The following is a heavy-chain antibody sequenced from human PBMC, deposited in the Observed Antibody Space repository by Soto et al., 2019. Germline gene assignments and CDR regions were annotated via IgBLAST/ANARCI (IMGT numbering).Heavy chain of an antibody. CDR1: GFTFTTYW. Sequence: EVQLVESGGGLVQPGGSLRLSCAAYGFTFTTYWMSWVRQAPGKGLEWVANIKKDGSEKYYVDFVEGRFTISRDNAKNSLYLQMNSLRAEDTAVYYCTRLPYSGRYSDWYFDLWGRGTLVTVSS. V-gene: IGHV3-7*03. CDR2: IKKDGSEK. J-gene: IGHJ2*01. D-gene: IGHD1-26*01. CDR3: TRLPYSGRYSDWYFDL.